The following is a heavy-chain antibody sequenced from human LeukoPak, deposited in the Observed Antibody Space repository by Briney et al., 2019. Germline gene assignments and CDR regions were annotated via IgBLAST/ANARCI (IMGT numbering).Heavy chain of an antibody. Sequence: SVKVSCKASGGTFSSYAISWVRQAPGQGLEWMGGIIPIIGTANYAQKFQGRVTITADESTSTAYMELSSLRSEDTAVYYCAGVEMATIPFWFDPWGQGTLVTVSS. CDR3: AGVEMATIPFWFDP. V-gene: IGHV1-69*13. CDR2: IIPIIGTA. J-gene: IGHJ5*02. D-gene: IGHD5-24*01. CDR1: GGTFSSYA.